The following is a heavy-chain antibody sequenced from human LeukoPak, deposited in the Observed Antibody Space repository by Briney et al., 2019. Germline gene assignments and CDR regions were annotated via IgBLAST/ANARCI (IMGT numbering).Heavy chain of an antibody. CDR2: IYTSGDT. D-gene: IGHD1-26*01. Sequence: GGSLRLSCAASGVTVSGSYMSWVRQAPGKGLEWVSVIYTSGDTYYADSVKGRFTISRDSSKNALYLQMNTLRTEDTAVYYCVRVRYSGSWFPVPNFDCWGQGTLVTVSS. J-gene: IGHJ4*02. CDR3: VRVRYSGSWFPVPNFDC. CDR1: GVTVSGSY. V-gene: IGHV3-66*01.